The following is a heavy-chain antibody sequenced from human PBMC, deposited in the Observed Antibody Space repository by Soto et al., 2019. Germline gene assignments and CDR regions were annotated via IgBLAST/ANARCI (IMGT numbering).Heavy chain of an antibody. CDR3: ARAAPTISGRGMDV. CDR1: GFTFSSYW. J-gene: IGHJ6*02. CDR2: INSDGSST. V-gene: IGHV3-74*01. Sequence: PVGSLRLSCAAPGFTFSSYWMHWVRQAPGMGLVWVSRINSDGSSTSYADSVKGRFTISRDNAKNTLYLQMNSLRAEDTAVYYCARAAPTISGRGMDVWGQGTTVTVSS. D-gene: IGHD3-9*01.